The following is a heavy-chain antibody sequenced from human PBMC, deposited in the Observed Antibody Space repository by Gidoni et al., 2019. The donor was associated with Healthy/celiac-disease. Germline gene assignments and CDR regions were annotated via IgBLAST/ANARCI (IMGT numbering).Heavy chain of an antibody. Sequence: QVQLVESGGGVVQPGRSLRLSCAASGFTFSSYGMHWVRQAPGKGLEWVAVIWYDGSNKYYADSVKGRFTISRDNSKNTLYLQMNSLRAEDTAVYYCARVSAPELESSAFDIWGQGTMVTVSS. CDR3: ARVSAPELESSAFDI. V-gene: IGHV3-33*01. CDR1: GFTFSSYG. J-gene: IGHJ3*02. D-gene: IGHD1-1*01. CDR2: IWYDGSNK.